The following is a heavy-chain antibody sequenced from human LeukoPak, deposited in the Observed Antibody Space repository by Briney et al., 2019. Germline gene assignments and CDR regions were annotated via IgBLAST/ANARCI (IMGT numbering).Heavy chain of an antibody. V-gene: IGHV3-7*01. D-gene: IGHD3-22*01. CDR2: IKQDGSEK. CDR3: ARDYPPRDYYDSSGYYYYFDY. J-gene: IGHJ4*02. Sequence: GGSLRLSCAASGFTFSSYWMSWVRQAPGKGLEWVANIKQDGSEKYYVDSVKGRFTISRDNAKNSLYLQMNSLRAEDTAVYYCARDYPPRDYYDSSGYYYYFDYWGQGTLVTVSS. CDR1: GFTFSSYW.